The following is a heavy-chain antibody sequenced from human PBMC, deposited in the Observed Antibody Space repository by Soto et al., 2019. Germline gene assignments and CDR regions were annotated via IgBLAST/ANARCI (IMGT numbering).Heavy chain of an antibody. CDR3: AHKGPEDWPLDY. D-gene: IGHD3-9*01. CDR2: IYWDDRK. J-gene: IGHJ4*02. Sequence: QITLKESGPTLVRPTQTLTLTCAFSGFSLSTSGVGVGWIRQPPGKALEWLAVIYWDDRKHYSPSLRSRLTITNDTSNNQVVLTLTNMDPMDTGTYYCAHKGPEDWPLDYWGQGTLVTVSS. CDR1: GFSLSTSGVG. V-gene: IGHV2-5*02.